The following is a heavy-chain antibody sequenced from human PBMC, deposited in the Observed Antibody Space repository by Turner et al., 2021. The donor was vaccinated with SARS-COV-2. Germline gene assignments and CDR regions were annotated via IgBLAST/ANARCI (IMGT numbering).Heavy chain of an antibody. Sequence: QVQLVHPGAGASTPGASVKASCKASGYTFIGYDRHWVRQAAGQGLEWNGWINPNSGCKKYAQKFQGRVTMTRDTSISTAYMEVSRLGSDDTAVYYCARVVQLTVWFDPWGQGTLVTVSS. J-gene: IGHJ5*02. CDR2: INPNSGCK. V-gene: IGHV1-2*02. D-gene: IGHD3-10*01. CDR1: GYTFIGYD. CDR3: ARVVQLTVWFDP.